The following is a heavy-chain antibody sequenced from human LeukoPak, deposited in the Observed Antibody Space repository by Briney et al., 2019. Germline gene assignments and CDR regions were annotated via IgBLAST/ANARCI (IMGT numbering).Heavy chain of an antibody. V-gene: IGHV1-46*01. CDR3: ARAGGSYYFDY. CDR2: INPSGGST. J-gene: IGHJ4*02. Sequence: ASVKVSCQASGYTFTSYYMHWVRQAPGQGLEWMGIINPSGGSTSYAQKFQGRVTMTRDTSTSTVYMELSSLRSEDTAVYYCARAGGSYYFDYWGQGTLVTVSS. CDR1: GYTFTSYY. D-gene: IGHD1-26*01.